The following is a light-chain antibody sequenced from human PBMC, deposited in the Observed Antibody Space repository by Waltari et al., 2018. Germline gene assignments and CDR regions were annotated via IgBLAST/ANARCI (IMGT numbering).Light chain of an antibody. J-gene: IGLJ2*01. CDR1: SSNIGINS. Sequence: QSVLTPPPSASGTPGQRVTISCSGSSSNIGINSVSWYQQLPGTAPKLLIYSNNRRPSGVPDRFSGSKSGTSASLAISGLRSEDEADYYCAAWDDSLSGPVFGGGTKLTVL. CDR3: AAWDDSLSGPV. V-gene: IGLV1-47*02. CDR2: SNN.